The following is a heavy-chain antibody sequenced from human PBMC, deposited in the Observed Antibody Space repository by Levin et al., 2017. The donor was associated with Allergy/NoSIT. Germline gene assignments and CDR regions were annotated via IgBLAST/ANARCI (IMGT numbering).Heavy chain of an antibody. D-gene: IGHD2-2*02. CDR1: GFTFGDYA. J-gene: IGHJ4*02. CDR2: IRSKAYGGTT. V-gene: IGHV3-49*03. CDR3: NRDPQLRYGPPGNSLDY. Sequence: GGSLRLSCTASGFTFGDYAMSWFRQAPGKGLEWVGFIRSKAYGGTTEYAAPVKGRFTISRDDSKSIAHLQMNSLKTEDTAVYYCNRDPQLRYGPPGNSLDYWGQGTLVTVSS.